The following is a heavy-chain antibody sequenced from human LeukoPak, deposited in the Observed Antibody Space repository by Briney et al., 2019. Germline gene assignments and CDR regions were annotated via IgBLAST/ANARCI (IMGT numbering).Heavy chain of an antibody. J-gene: IGHJ5*02. V-gene: IGHV3-23*01. CDR3: ARDGSDTAILHNWFDP. CDR1: GFTFSSYA. Sequence: GGSLRLSCAASGFTFSSYAMSWVRQAPGKGLEWVSAISGSGGSTYYADSVKGRFTISRDNAKNSLYLQMNSLRAEDTAVYYCARDGSDTAILHNWFDPWGRGTLVTVSS. CDR2: ISGSGGST. D-gene: IGHD5-18*01.